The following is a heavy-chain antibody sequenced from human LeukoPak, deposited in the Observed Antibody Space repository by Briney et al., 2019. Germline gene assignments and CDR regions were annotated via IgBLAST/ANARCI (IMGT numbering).Heavy chain of an antibody. V-gene: IGHV3-23*01. Sequence: GGSLRLSCAASGFTFSNYAMSWVRQAPGKGLEWVSTITGSGGNTYYADSVKGRFTISRDNSKNTVFLQMNSLRAEDTAVYYCAKWGDYDVLTGYYVSDYWGQGTLVTVSS. CDR1: GFTFSNYA. D-gene: IGHD3-9*01. J-gene: IGHJ4*02. CDR3: AKWGDYDVLTGYYVSDY. CDR2: ITGSGGNT.